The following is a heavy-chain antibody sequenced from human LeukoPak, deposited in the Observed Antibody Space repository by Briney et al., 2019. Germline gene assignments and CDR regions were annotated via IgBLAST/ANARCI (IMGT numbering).Heavy chain of an antibody. D-gene: IGHD3-3*01. Sequence: PSETLSLTCAVYGGSFSGYYWSWLRQPPGKGLEWIGEINHSGSTNYNPSLTSRVTISVDTSKNQFSLKLSSVTAADTAVYYCARGRDYDFWSGYHTGYYFDYWGQGTLVTVSS. V-gene: IGHV4-34*01. CDR1: GGSFSGYY. CDR3: ARGRDYDFWSGYHTGYYFDY. J-gene: IGHJ4*02. CDR2: INHSGST.